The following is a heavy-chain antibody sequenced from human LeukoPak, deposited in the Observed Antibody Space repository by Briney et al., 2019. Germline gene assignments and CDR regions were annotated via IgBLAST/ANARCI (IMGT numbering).Heavy chain of an antibody. J-gene: IGHJ4*02. D-gene: IGHD2-8*01. CDR1: GFTFSSYW. CDR3: AKGGVGYCTNGVCYTGSAIDY. Sequence: GGSLRLSCAASGFTFSSYWMSWVRQAPGKGLEWVANIKQDGSEKYYVDSVKGRFTISRDNAKNSLYLQMNSLRAEDTAVYYCAKGGVGYCTNGVCYTGSAIDYWGQGTLVTVSS. CDR2: IKQDGSEK. V-gene: IGHV3-7*03.